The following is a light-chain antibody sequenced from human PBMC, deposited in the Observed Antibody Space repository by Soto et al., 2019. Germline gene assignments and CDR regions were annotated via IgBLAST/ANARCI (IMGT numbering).Light chain of an antibody. V-gene: IGKV3-15*01. CDR1: QTIKNL. Sequence: TQSPATLSVSPGEGVTLSCRASQTIKNLLAWYQQRPGQSPRLLLYYASTRDTGVPARFSGSGSGTEFTLAISSLQSEDFAVYYCQQYHNWPITFGQGTRLEVK. CDR2: YAS. CDR3: QQYHNWPIT. J-gene: IGKJ5*01.